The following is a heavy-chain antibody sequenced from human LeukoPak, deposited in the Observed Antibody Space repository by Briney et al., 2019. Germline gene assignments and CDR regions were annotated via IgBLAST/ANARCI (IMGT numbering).Heavy chain of an antibody. V-gene: IGHV3-7*01. D-gene: IGHD5-12*01. CDR3: ARDKRGYSGYEWPPRPGVNHFDY. CDR1: GFTFSSYW. J-gene: IGHJ4*02. Sequence: PGGSLRLSCAASGFTFSSYWMSWVRQAPGKGLEWVANIKQDGSEKYYVDSVKGRFTISRDNAKNSLYLQMNSLRAEDTAVYYCARDKRGYSGYEWPPRPGVNHFDYWGQGTLVTVSS. CDR2: IKQDGSEK.